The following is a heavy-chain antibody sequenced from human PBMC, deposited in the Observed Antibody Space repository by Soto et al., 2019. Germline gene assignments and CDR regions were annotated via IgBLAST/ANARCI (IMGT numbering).Heavy chain of an antibody. J-gene: IGHJ6*02. D-gene: IGHD4-17*01. CDR3: ASPTTVVTLTDYYYRLAV. Sequence: SVKVSCKASGGTFSSYAISWVRQAPGQGLEWMGGIIPIFGTANYAQKFQGRVTITADKSTSTAYMELSSLRSEDTAVYYCASPTTVVTLTDYYYRLAVWGQGTTVTVSS. V-gene: IGHV1-69*06. CDR2: IIPIFGTA. CDR1: GGTFSSYA.